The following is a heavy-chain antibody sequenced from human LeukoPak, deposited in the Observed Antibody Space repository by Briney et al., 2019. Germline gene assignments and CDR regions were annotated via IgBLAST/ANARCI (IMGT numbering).Heavy chain of an antibody. J-gene: IGHJ1*01. CDR2: ISGSGGGT. CDR3: AKGEQWLVLYFQH. CDR1: GFTFRTYS. V-gene: IGHV3-23*01. D-gene: IGHD6-19*01. Sequence: PGGSLRLSCTASGFTFRTYSMNWVRQAPGKGLEWVAAISGSGGGTDYADSVKGRFTISRDNSKNTLYLQMNSLRAEDTAVYYCAKGEQWLVLYFQHWGQGTLVTVSS.